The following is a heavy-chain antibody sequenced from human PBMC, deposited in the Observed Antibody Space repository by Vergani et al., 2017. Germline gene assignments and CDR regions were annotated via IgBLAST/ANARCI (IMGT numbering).Heavy chain of an antibody. CDR2: ISSSSSYI. D-gene: IGHD2-21*02. J-gene: IGHJ6*02. CDR1: GFTFSSYS. CDR3: ARDRLCGGDCYFYYYYYGMDV. Sequence: EVQLVESGGGLVKPGGSLRLSCAASGFTFSSYSMNWVRQAPGKGLEWVSSISSSSSYIYYADSVKGRFTISRDNAKNSLYLQMNSLRAEDTAVYYCARDRLCGGDCYFYYYYYGMDVWGQGTTVTVSS. V-gene: IGHV3-21*01.